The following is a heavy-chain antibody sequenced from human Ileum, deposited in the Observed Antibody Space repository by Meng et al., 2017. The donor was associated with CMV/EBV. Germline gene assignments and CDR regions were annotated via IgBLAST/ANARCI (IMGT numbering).Heavy chain of an antibody. CDR1: GFIFDEYA. Sequence: GGSLRLSCAASGFIFDEYAMHWVRQAPGKGLEWVSSINWNSGSIGYADSVRGRFTISRDNARHSLYLQMNSLMAEDTALSFCVKDNGPSDHYYGLDVWGQGTSVTVSS. CDR3: VKDNGPSDHYYGLDV. J-gene: IGHJ6*02. CDR2: INWNSGSI. D-gene: IGHD3-10*01. V-gene: IGHV3-9*01.